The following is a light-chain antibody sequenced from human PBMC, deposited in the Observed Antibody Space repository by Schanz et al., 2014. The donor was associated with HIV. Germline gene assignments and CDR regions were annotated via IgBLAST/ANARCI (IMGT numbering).Light chain of an antibody. V-gene: IGKV3-20*01. Sequence: EIVLTQSPGTLSLSPGERATLSCRASQSVGKYLAWYQQKPGQAPRLIIYRASTRVTALPARFSGSGSGTDFTLTISRLEPEDFAVYYCQHYGTSLRTFGQGTKVEIK. J-gene: IGKJ1*01. CDR1: QSVGKY. CDR2: RAS. CDR3: QHYGTSLRT.